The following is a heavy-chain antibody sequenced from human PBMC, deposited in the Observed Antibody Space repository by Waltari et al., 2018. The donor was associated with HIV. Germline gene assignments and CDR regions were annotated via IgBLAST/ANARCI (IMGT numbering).Heavy chain of an antibody. V-gene: IGHV1-18*01. Sequence: QVQLVQSGAEVKKPGASVKVSCKASGYTFTSYGISWVRQAPGQGLEWMGWISAYNGNKNEAQKLQGRVTMTTETSTSTAYMELRSLRSDDTAVYYGARGASMTTVTIYYYGMDVWGQGTTVTVSS. J-gene: IGHJ6*02. CDR2: ISAYNGNK. CDR3: ARGASMTTVTIYYYGMDV. CDR1: GYTFTSYG. D-gene: IGHD4-17*01.